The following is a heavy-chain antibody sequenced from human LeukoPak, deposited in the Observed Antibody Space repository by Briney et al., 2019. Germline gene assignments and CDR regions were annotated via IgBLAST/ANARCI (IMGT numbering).Heavy chain of an antibody. V-gene: IGHV1-69*04. CDR1: GGTFSSYA. CDR2: IIPIFGIA. J-gene: IGHJ5*02. CDR3: ARDRGKAAAGTRIAPPPKNWSDP. Sequence: GASVKVSCKASGGTFSSYAISWVRQAPGQGLEWMGRIIPIFGIANYAQKFQGRVTITADKSTSTAYMELSSLRSEDTAVYYCARDRGKAAAGTRIAPPPKNWSDPWGKETLVTVSS. D-gene: IGHD6-13*01.